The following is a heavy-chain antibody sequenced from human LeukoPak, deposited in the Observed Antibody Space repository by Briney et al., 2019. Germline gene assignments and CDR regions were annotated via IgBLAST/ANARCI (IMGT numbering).Heavy chain of an antibody. CDR2: ISSSSAHI. Sequence: GGSLRLSCTVCGYTFRNYDVHWVRQAPGKGPEWVSSISSSSAHISYADSVKGRFTISRDNAKNSLHLQMDNLRAEDTAMYYCVRGIGIILGATDAFDLWGQGTMVTVSS. D-gene: IGHD1-26*01. J-gene: IGHJ3*01. CDR3: VRGIGIILGATDAFDL. CDR1: GYTFRNYD. V-gene: IGHV3-21*01.